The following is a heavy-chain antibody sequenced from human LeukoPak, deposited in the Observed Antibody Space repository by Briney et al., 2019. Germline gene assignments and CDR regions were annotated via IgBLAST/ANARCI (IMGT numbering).Heavy chain of an antibody. CDR3: ARGRDFWSGYYWGYYFDY. Sequence: GGSLRLSCTASRFTFSSYGMHWVRQAPGKGLEWVAVIWYDGSNKYYADSVKGRFTISRDNSKNTLYLQMNSLRAEDTAVYYCARGRDFWSGYYWGYYFDYWGQGTLVTVSS. J-gene: IGHJ4*02. CDR2: IWYDGSNK. CDR1: RFTFSSYG. V-gene: IGHV3-33*01. D-gene: IGHD3-3*01.